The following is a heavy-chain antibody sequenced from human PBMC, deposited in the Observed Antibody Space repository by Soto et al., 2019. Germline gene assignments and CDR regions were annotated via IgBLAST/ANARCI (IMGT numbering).Heavy chain of an antibody. D-gene: IGHD3-10*01. V-gene: IGHV4-30-2*06. Sequence: QLQLRESGSGLVKPSETLSLTCTVSGGSISSGGYSWSWIRQSPEKGLEWLGCIYPTGTTYHHPSLQSRVTISVDTSRNQFSLNLTSVTAADTAVYFCARAPPGPSPRWVLWGQGTTVTVSS. J-gene: IGHJ6*02. CDR3: ARAPPGPSPRWVL. CDR2: IYPTGTT. CDR1: GGSISSGGYS.